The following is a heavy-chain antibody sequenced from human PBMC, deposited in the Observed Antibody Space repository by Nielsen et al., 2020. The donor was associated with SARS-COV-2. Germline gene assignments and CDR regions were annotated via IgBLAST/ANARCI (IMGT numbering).Heavy chain of an antibody. CDR3: AREGGSSSWIFDY. Sequence: SETLSLTCTVSGGSISSYYWSWIRQPPGKGLEWIGYIYYSGNTNYNPSLKSRVTISVDTSKNQFSLKLSSVTAADTAVYYCAREGGSSSWIFDYWGQGTLVTVSS. D-gene: IGHD6-13*01. V-gene: IGHV4-59*01. J-gene: IGHJ4*02. CDR1: GGSISSYY. CDR2: IYYSGNT.